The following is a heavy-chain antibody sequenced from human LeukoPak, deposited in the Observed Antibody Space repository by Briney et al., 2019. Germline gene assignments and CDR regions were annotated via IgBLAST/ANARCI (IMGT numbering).Heavy chain of an antibody. J-gene: IGHJ3*02. CDR1: GGSISSGGYS. Sequence: PSETLSLTCAVSGGSISSGGYSWSWIRQPPGKGLEWIGYINHSGSTNYNPSLKSRVTISVDTSKNQFSLKLSSVTAADTAVYYCARGRAQIYDFWSGYTSDAFDIWGQGTMVTVSS. CDR3: ARGRAQIYDFWSGYTSDAFDI. CDR2: INHSGST. D-gene: IGHD3-3*01. V-gene: IGHV4-30-2*01.